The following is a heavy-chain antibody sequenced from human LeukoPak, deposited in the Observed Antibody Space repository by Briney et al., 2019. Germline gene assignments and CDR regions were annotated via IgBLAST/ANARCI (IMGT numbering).Heavy chain of an antibody. Sequence: SETLSLTCTVSGGSISSGGYYWSWIRQHPGKGLEWIGYIYYSGSTYYNPSLKSRVTISVDTSKNQFSLKLSSVTAADTAVYYCARNKPLTTVSRGYYYGMDVWGQGTTVTVSS. CDR3: ARNKPLTTVSRGYYYGMDV. CDR1: GGSISSGGYY. J-gene: IGHJ6*02. CDR2: IYYSGST. V-gene: IGHV4-31*03. D-gene: IGHD4-11*01.